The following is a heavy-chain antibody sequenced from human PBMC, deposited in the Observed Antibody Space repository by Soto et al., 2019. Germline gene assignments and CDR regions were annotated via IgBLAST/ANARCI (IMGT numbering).Heavy chain of an antibody. CDR1: GYSFTSYW. Sequence: GESLKISCKGSGYSFTSYWIGWVRQMPGKGLEWMGRIDPSDSYTNYSPSFQGHVTISADKSISTAYLQWSSLKASDIAMYYCARHYYYGMDVWGQGTTVTVSS. J-gene: IGHJ6*02. V-gene: IGHV5-10-1*01. CDR3: ARHYYYGMDV. CDR2: IDPSDSYT.